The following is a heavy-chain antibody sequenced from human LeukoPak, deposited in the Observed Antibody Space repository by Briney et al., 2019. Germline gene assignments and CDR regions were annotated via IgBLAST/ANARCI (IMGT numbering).Heavy chain of an antibody. CDR3: ARGVGPGRHSSGYYYYGMDV. CDR2: IYHSGST. D-gene: IGHD6-25*01. V-gene: IGHV4-30-2*01. Sequence: PSETLSLTCTVSGGSISSGGYYWSWIRQPPGKGLEWIGYIYHSGSTYYNPSLKSRVTISVDRSKNQFSLKLSSVTAADTAVYYCARGVGPGRHSSGYYYYGMDVWGQGTTVTVSS. J-gene: IGHJ6*02. CDR1: GGSISSGGYY.